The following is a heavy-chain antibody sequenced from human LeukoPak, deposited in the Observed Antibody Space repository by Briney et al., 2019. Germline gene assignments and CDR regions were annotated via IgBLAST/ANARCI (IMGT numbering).Heavy chain of an antibody. D-gene: IGHD6-13*01. J-gene: IGHJ4*02. V-gene: IGHV5-51*01. CDR1: GYTFTTSW. CDR2: IYPADSYT. CDR3: ARRCSTSWCYYFDY. Sequence: GESLKISWKASGYTFTTSWIGWVRLMPGKGQEWIGIIYPADSYTTYSPSFQGQVTISADKSISPAYLQWSSLKASDTAMYYCARRCSTSWCYYFDYWGQGTLVTVSS.